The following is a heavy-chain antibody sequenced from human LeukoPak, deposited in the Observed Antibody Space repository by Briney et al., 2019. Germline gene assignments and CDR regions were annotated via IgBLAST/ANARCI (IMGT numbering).Heavy chain of an antibody. J-gene: IGHJ3*02. CDR3: ARVDPYGSGSYRSDAFDI. Sequence: SQTLSLTCAISGDSVSSNNTAWNWIRQSPSRGLEWLGRTYYRSKWYNDYAVSVKSRITINPDTSKNQFSLQLNSVTPEDTAVYYCARVDPYGSGSYRSDAFDIWGQGTMVTVSS. CDR2: TYYRSKWYN. D-gene: IGHD3-10*01. CDR1: GDSVSSNNTA. V-gene: IGHV6-1*01.